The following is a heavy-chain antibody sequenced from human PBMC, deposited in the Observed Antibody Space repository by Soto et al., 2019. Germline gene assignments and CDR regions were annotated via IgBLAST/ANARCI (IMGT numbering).Heavy chain of an antibody. J-gene: IGHJ3*02. D-gene: IGHD3-22*01. CDR2: ISSSGSTI. CDR3: ARAVLHEDYYDSSGYNDAFDI. CDR1: GFTFSSYE. V-gene: IGHV3-48*03. Sequence: ESGGGLVQPGGSLRLSCAASGFTFSSYEMNWVRQAPGKGLEWVSYISSSGSTIYYADSVKGRFTISRDNAKNSLYLQRNSLRAEDTAVYYCARAVLHEDYYDSSGYNDAFDIWGQGTMVTVSS.